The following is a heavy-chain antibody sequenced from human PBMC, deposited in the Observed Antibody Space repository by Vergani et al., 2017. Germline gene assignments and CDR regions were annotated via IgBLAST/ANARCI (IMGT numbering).Heavy chain of an antibody. CDR2: IFYTGTS. V-gene: IGHV4-39*01. D-gene: IGHD5-18*01. CDR3: ARQFWGGGGYRFDH. Sequence: QLQLQESGPGLLKPSETLSLTCSVSGTSISGSSDYLGWIRQPPGKGVEWIGSIFYTGTSYYNPSLESRATNSVDTSKNQFSLKLKSVTAADTAVYYCARQFWGGGGYRFDHWGQGTLVTVSS. J-gene: IGHJ4*02. CDR1: GTSISGSSDY.